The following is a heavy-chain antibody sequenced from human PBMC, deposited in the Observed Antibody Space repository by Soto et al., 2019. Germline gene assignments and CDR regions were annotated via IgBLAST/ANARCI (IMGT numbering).Heavy chain of an antibody. J-gene: IGHJ2*01. CDR1: VGAFSGYS. CDR3: ARGNFYGWNFDL. CDR2: INDSGTT. D-gene: IGHD4-17*01. V-gene: IGHV4-34*01. Sequence: QVQLQQWGTGLLKPAETLSLTCAVYVGAFSGYSWTWIRQSPGKGLECIGEINDSGTTNYNPSLKARVTLSVDLTKKQLFLNLRSVTAADTAEYYCARGNFYGWNFDLWGRGTLVTVSS.